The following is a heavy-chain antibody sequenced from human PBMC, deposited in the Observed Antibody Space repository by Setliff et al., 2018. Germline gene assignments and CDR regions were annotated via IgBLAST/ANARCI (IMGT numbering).Heavy chain of an antibody. J-gene: IGHJ4*02. CDR3: AKFSPDAYNFDY. V-gene: IGHV3-48*04. CDR2: ISRGGNTI. D-gene: IGHD2-2*01. CDR1: GFTFSSYS. Sequence: PGGSLRLSCAASGFTFSSYSMSWIRQAPGRGLEWISYISRGGNTIYYADSVKGRFTVSRDNTKNFLYLQMNSLRAEDTAVYYCAKFSPDAYNFDYWGQGTLVTVSS.